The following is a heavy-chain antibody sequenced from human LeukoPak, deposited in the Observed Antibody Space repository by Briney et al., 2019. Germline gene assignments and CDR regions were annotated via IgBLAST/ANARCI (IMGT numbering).Heavy chain of an antibody. CDR3: AREGMVRGVPDAFDL. J-gene: IGHJ3*01. CDR1: GFTFSSYW. CDR2: IKQDGIEK. V-gene: IGHV3-7*01. D-gene: IGHD3-10*01. Sequence: GGSLRLSCAASGFTFSSYWMDWVRQVPEKGLEWAANIKQDGIEKYFVGSVKGRFAISRDNAKNSLYLQMNSLRVEDTAVYYCAREGMVRGVPDAFDLWGQGTMVTVSS.